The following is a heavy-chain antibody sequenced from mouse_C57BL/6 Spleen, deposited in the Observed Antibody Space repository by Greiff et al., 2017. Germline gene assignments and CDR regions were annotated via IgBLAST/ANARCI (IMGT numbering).Heavy chain of an antibody. Sequence: QVQLQQPGAELVMPGASVKLSCKASGYTFTSYWMHWVKQRPGQGLEWIGGIDPSDSYTNYNQKFKGKSTLTVDKYSSTAYMQLSSLTSEDSAVYYCAGGYCNYPAWFAYWGQGTLVTVSA. CDR3: AGGYCNYPAWFAY. J-gene: IGHJ3*01. CDR2: IDPSDSYT. D-gene: IGHD2-1*01. V-gene: IGHV1-69*01. CDR1: GYTFTSYW.